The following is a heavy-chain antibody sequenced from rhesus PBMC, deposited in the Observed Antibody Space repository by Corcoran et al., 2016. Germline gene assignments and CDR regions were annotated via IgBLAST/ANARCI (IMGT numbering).Heavy chain of an antibody. J-gene: IGHJ6*01. CDR3: ASLSPEYSKGGYGLDS. CDR1: GGSISSSNW. Sequence: QVQLQESGPGLVKPSETLSLTCAVSGGSISSSNWGSWISQPPGKERAWIGNIGGSTGSPSSTPALKSRVTISKATSKTHFSLKLSSVTAADTSVYYCASLSPEYSKGGYGLDSWGQGVVVTVSS. CDR2: IGGSTGSP. V-gene: IGHV4-65*02. D-gene: IGHD4-23*01.